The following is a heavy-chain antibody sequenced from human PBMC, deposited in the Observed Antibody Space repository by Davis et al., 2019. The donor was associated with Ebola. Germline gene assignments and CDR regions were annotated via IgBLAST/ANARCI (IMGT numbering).Heavy chain of an antibody. Sequence: GESLKISCAASGFTFSSYSMNWVRQAPGKGLEWVSSISSSSSYIYYADSVKGRFTISRDNAKNSLYLQMNSLRAEDTAVYYCARDRITMVRGVIISDYYGMDVWGQGTTVTVSS. V-gene: IGHV3-21*01. CDR1: GFTFSSYS. D-gene: IGHD3-10*01. J-gene: IGHJ6*02. CDR2: ISSSSSYI. CDR3: ARDRITMVRGVIISDYYGMDV.